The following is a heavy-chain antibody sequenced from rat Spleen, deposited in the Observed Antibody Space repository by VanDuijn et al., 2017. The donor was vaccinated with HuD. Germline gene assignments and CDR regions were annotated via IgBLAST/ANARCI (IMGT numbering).Heavy chain of an antibody. D-gene: IGHD1-4*01. V-gene: IGHV5-25*01. Sequence: EVRLVESGGGLVRPGRSLKLSCAASGFTFSDYNMAWVRQAPKKGLEWIATISTGGGNTYYRDSVKGRFTISRDNAKSTLYLQMDSLRSEDTATYYCARQPPGYNYLDYWGQGVMVTVSS. J-gene: IGHJ2*01. CDR3: ARQPPGYNYLDY. CDR2: ISTGGGNT. CDR1: GFTFSDYN.